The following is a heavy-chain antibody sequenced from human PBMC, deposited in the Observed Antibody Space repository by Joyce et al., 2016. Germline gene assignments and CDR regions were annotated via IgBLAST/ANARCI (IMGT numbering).Heavy chain of an antibody. D-gene: IGHD6-6*01. V-gene: IGHV3-74*01. Sequence: EVQLVESGGGLVQPGGSLRLSCAASGFSFSGYWIHWVRQAPGKGLGWVQRINTDGSSTGFADPVKGRFTISRDNAKNTLYLQMNSLRAEDTAVYYCVRGISARPGGPNWFDPWGQGTLVTVSS. CDR1: GFSFSGYW. J-gene: IGHJ5*02. CDR3: VRGISARPGGPNWFDP. CDR2: INTDGSST.